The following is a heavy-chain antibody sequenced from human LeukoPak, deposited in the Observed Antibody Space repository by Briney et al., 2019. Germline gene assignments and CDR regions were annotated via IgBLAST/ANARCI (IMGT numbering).Heavy chain of an antibody. J-gene: IGHJ6*03. V-gene: IGHV3-7*01. D-gene: IGHD6-13*01. CDR2: IKQDGSEK. CDR1: GFTFSSYW. CDR3: ARDNGYSSSWYSVYYYYYMDV. Sequence: SGGSLRLSCAASGFTFSSYWMSWVRQAPGKGLEWVANIKQDGSEKYYVDSVKGRFTISRDNAKNSLYLQMNSLRAEDTAVYYCARDNGYSSSWYSVYYYYYMDVWGKGTTVTVSS.